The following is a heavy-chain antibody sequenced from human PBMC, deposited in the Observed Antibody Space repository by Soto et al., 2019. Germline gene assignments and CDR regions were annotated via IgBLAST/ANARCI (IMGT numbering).Heavy chain of an antibody. Sequence: SETLSLTCAVYGGSFSGYYWSWIRQPPGKGLEWIGEINHRGSTNYNPSPKSRVTISVDTSKNQFSLKLSSVTAADTAVYYCARAGAYSSSWYTVPNYYYYGMDVWGQGTTVTVSS. J-gene: IGHJ6*02. D-gene: IGHD6-13*01. CDR3: ARAGAYSSSWYTVPNYYYYGMDV. V-gene: IGHV4-34*01. CDR1: GGSFSGYY. CDR2: INHRGST.